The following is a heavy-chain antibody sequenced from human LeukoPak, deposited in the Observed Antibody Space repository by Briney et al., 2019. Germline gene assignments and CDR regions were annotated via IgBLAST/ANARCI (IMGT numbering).Heavy chain of an antibody. J-gene: IGHJ4*02. CDR2: MNPNGTNI. V-gene: IGHV1-8*01. Sequence: ASVKVSCKASGYTFTNYDINWVRQAPGQGLEWMGWMNPNGTNIGYSQKFQGRVTMTRNTSISTAYMELSSLRSEDTAVYYRAGDSISGSWSVDYWGQGTLVTVSS. CDR1: GYTFTNYD. CDR3: AGDSISGSWSVDY. D-gene: IGHD1-20*01.